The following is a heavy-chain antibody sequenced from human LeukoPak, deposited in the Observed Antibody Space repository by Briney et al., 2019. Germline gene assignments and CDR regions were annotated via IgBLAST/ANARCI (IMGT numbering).Heavy chain of an antibody. CDR1: GGSISSGDYS. CDR2: ISGNGGST. CDR3: AKGSSSTSGSLAY. D-gene: IGHD2-2*01. V-gene: IGHV3-23*01. Sequence: PSETLSLTCTVSGGSISSGDYSWSWVRQAPGKGLEWVSAISGNGGSTYYADSVKGRFTISRDNSKNTLYLQMNSLRAEDTAVYYCAKGSSSTSGSLAYWGQGTLVTVSS. J-gene: IGHJ4*02.